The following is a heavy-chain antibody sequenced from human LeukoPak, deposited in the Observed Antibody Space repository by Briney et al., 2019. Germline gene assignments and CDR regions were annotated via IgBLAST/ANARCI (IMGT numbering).Heavy chain of an antibody. CDR1: GYTFTSYD. D-gene: IGHD3-22*01. CDR2: VNPKSGNT. CDR3: ARGSKIRRGRYYDSSGYYTYYYYYYMDV. J-gene: IGHJ6*03. V-gene: IGHV1-8*03. Sequence: ASVKVSCKASGYTFTSYDINWVRQAPGQGLEWMGWVNPKSGNTSYKQKFQARVTITRDTSITTAYMELSSLRSEDTAVYYCARGSKIRRGRYYDSSGYYTYYYYYYMDVWGKGTTVTISS.